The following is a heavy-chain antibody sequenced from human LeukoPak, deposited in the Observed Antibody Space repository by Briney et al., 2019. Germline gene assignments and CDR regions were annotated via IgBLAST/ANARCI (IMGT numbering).Heavy chain of an antibody. D-gene: IGHD6-13*01. V-gene: IGHV3-30*18. CDR3: TKARAGDITAAFNY. CDR1: GFTFSSYG. J-gene: IGHJ4*02. CDR2: ISYDGSNK. Sequence: SGGSLRLSCAASGFTFSSYGMHWVRQAPGKGLEWVAVISYDGSNKYYADSVKGRFTISRDNSKNTLNLQMNSQRAEDTAVYYCTKARAGDITAAFNYWGQGTLVTVSS.